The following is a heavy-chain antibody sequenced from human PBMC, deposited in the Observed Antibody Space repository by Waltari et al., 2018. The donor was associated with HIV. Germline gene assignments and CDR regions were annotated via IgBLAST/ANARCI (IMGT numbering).Heavy chain of an antibody. CDR3: ARDRAIVIVPAARSAFDI. Sequence: QVQLQASGPGLVKPSATLALTCAVSGGSISCRNWWSWVRPPPGKGLEWIGEGYPSGNTNDNPTLKSRVTISLDKSKNQFSLKLSSVTAADTAIYHCARDRAIVIVPAARSAFDIWGQGTMVTVSS. V-gene: IGHV4-4*02. J-gene: IGHJ3*02. CDR2: GYPSGNT. CDR1: GGSISCRNW. D-gene: IGHD2-2*01.